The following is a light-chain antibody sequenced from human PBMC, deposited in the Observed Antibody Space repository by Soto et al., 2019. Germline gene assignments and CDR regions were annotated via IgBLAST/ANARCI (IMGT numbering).Light chain of an antibody. Sequence: QSVLTQPPSASGSPGQSVTISCTVTSSDVGAYDYVSWYQQHPGKAPKLMIYEVNKRPSGVPDRFSGSKSGNTASLTVSGLQAEDEADYYCSAHAGIIFYVFGTGTKVTVL. CDR3: SAHAGIIFYV. V-gene: IGLV2-8*01. CDR1: SSDVGAYDY. J-gene: IGLJ1*01. CDR2: EVN.